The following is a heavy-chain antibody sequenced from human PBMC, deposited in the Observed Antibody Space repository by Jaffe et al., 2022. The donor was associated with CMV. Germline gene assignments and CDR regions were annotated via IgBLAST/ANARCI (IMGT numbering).Heavy chain of an antibody. CDR2: INHSGST. Sequence: QVQLQQWGAGLLKPSETLSLTCAVYGGSFSGYYWSWIRQPPGKGLEWIGEINHSGSTNYNPSLKSRVTISVDTSKNQFSLKLSSVTAADTAVYYCARDRRHDFWSGYPRIYYYGMDVWGQGTTVTVSS. D-gene: IGHD3-3*01. CDR1: GGSFSGYY. CDR3: ARDRRHDFWSGYPRIYYYGMDV. J-gene: IGHJ6*02. V-gene: IGHV4-34*01.